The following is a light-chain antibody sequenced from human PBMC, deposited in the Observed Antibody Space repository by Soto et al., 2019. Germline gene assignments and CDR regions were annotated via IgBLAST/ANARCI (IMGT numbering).Light chain of an antibody. CDR2: GAS. CDR1: QRGSSN. CDR3: QQYNNWPRT. V-gene: IGKV3-15*01. J-gene: IGKJ2*01. Sequence: EIGMTQSPATLSVSPGDRATLSCRASQRGSSNLAWYQQKPGQAPNLLIYGASTRATGIPARFSGSGSGTEFTLTISSLQSEDFAVYYCQQYNNWPRTFGQGTKLEIK.